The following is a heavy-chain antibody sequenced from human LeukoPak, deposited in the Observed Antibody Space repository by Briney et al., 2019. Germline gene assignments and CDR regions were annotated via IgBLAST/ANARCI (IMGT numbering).Heavy chain of an antibody. V-gene: IGHV1-3*01. D-gene: IGHD3-9*01. Sequence: GASLKVSCKASGYTFTSFSIHWVRQAPGHRLEWMGWINAGNGNTKYSQKFQGRVTISRDTSTSTAYMELSSLRSEDTAVYFCARTAYDILTGEIHNWFDPWGQGTLVTVSS. CDR2: INAGNGNT. J-gene: IGHJ5*02. CDR1: GYTFTSFS. CDR3: ARTAYDILTGEIHNWFDP.